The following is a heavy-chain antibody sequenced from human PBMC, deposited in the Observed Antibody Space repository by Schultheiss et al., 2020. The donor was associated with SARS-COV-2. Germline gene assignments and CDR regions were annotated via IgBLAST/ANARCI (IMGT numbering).Heavy chain of an antibody. J-gene: IGHJ6*02. CDR3: AKASMSYGMDV. V-gene: IGHV3-9*01. CDR1: GFTFDDYA. CDR2: ISWNSGSI. Sequence: GGSLRLSCAASGFTFDDYAMHWVRQAPGKGLEWVSGISWNSGSIGYADSVKGRFTISRDNAKNSLYLQMNSLRAEDTALYYCAKASMSYGMDVWGQGTTVTVSS.